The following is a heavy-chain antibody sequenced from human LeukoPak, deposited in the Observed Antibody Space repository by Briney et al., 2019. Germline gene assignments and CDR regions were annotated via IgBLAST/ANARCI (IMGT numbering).Heavy chain of an antibody. CDR3: AREGGAAAGTSWFDP. D-gene: IGHD6-13*01. CDR2: IYYSGST. Sequence: SETLSLTCTVSGGSISSSSYYWGWIRQPPGKGLEWIGSIYYSGSTYYNPSLKSRVTISVDTSKNQFSLKLSSVTAADTAVYYCAREGGAAAGTSWFDPWGQGTLVTVSS. J-gene: IGHJ5*02. V-gene: IGHV4-39*07. CDR1: GGSISSSSYY.